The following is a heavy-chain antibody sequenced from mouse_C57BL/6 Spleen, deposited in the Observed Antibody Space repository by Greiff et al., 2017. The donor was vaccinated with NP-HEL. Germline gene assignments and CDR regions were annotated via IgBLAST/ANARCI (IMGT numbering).Heavy chain of an antibody. CDR1: GFNIKDAY. J-gene: IGHJ1*03. CDR3: TTRGYFDV. CDR2: IDPENGDT. V-gene: IGHV14-4*01. Sequence: VQLQQSGAELVRPGASVKLSCTASGFNIKDAYMHWVKQRPEQGLEWIGWIDPENGDTEYASKFQGKATITADTSSNTAYLQLSSLTSEDTAVYYGTTRGYFDVWGTGTTVTVSS.